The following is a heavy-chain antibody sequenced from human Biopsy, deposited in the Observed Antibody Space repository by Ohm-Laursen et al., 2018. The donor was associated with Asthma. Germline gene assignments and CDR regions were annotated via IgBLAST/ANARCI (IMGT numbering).Heavy chain of an antibody. CDR3: VRGSSSWHHGPFHYYYGLDV. Sequence: SDTLSLTCILSSGSGGYMRSGNYYWGWIRQPPGKGLEWIGSIYYSGTTCYNPSLESRVTVSADTSKNQFSLKLTSVTAADTAVYYCVRGSSSWHHGPFHYYYGLDVWGQGTTATVSS. D-gene: IGHD6-13*01. CDR2: IYYSGTT. CDR1: SGSGGYMRSGNYY. J-gene: IGHJ6*02. V-gene: IGHV4-39*01.